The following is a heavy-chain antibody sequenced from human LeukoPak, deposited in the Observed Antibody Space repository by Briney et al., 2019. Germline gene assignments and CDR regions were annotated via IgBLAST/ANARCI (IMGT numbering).Heavy chain of an antibody. CDR2: MNPNSGNT. Sequence: ASVKVSCKASGYTFTSYDINWVRQATGQGLDWMGWMNPNSGNTGYAQKFQGRVTMTRNTSISTAYMELSSLRSEDTAVYYCARGGRGDSSSWYGNYYYYMDVWGKGTTVTISS. D-gene: IGHD6-13*01. CDR1: GYTFTSYD. J-gene: IGHJ6*03. V-gene: IGHV1-8*01. CDR3: ARGGRGDSSSWYGNYYYYMDV.